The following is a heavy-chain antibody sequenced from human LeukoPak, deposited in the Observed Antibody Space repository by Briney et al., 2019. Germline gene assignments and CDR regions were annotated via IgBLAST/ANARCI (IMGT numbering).Heavy chain of an antibody. Sequence: SETLSLTCTVSGGSISSYYWSWIRQPPGKGLEWIGYIYTSGSTNYNPSLKSRVTISVDTSKNQFSLKLSSVTAADTAVYYCARHAGNGSYWDCLDPWGPGTLVTVSS. J-gene: IGHJ5*02. CDR1: GGSISSYY. V-gene: IGHV4-4*09. CDR3: ARHAGNGSYWDCLDP. CDR2: IYTSGST. D-gene: IGHD6-19*01.